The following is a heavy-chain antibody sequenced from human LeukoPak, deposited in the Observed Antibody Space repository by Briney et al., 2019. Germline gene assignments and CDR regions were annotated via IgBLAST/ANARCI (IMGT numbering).Heavy chain of an antibody. Sequence: GRSLRLSCAASGFTFDDYAMHWVRHAPGKGLEWVSGISWNSGSIGYADSVKGRFTISRDNAKNSLYLQMNSLRAEDTALYYCAKDYGSGSYYYYYFDYWGQGTLVTVSS. CDR1: GFTFDDYA. J-gene: IGHJ4*02. CDR3: AKDYGSGSYYYYYFDY. V-gene: IGHV3-9*01. D-gene: IGHD3-10*01. CDR2: ISWNSGSI.